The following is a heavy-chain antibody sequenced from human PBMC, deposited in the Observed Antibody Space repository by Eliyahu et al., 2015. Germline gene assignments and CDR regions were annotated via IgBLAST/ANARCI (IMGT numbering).Heavy chain of an antibody. J-gene: IGHJ4*02. D-gene: IGHD3/OR15-3a*01. CDR1: GFTFSSYG. CDR3: AKDLDRILCY. Sequence: QVQLVESGGGVVQPGGSLRLXCAAXGFTFSSYGMHWVRQAPGKGLGWVAFIRYDGSNKYYADSVKGRFTISRDNSKNTLYLQMNSLRAEDTAVYYCAKDLDRILCYWGQGTLVTVSS. V-gene: IGHV3-30*02. CDR2: IRYDGSNK.